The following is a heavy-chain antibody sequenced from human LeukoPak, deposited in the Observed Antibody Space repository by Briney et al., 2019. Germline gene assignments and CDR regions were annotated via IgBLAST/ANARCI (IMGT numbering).Heavy chain of an antibody. D-gene: IGHD3-3*01. CDR1: GYSFTSYW. Sequence: GESLKISCKGSGYSFTSYWIGWVRQMPGKGLEWMGIIYPDDSDTRHSPSFQGQVTISADKSISTAYLQWSSLKASDTAMYYCARQYYDFWSGSVGDAFDIWGQGTMVTVSS. CDR3: ARQYYDFWSGSVGDAFDI. J-gene: IGHJ3*02. CDR2: IYPDDSDT. V-gene: IGHV5-51*01.